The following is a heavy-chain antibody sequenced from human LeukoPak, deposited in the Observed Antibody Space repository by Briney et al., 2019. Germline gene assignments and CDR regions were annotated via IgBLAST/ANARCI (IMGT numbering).Heavy chain of an antibody. CDR2: INPSGGST. J-gene: IGHJ5*02. CDR3: ARGTPVEWELLSLDP. CDR1: GYTFTSYY. V-gene: IGHV1-46*01. D-gene: IGHD1-26*01. Sequence: ASVKVSCKASGYTFTSYYMHWVRQAPGQGLEWMGIINPSGGSTSYAQKFQGRVTMTRDTSTSTVYMELSNLRSEDTAVYYCARGTPVEWELLSLDPWGKGTLVPVSS.